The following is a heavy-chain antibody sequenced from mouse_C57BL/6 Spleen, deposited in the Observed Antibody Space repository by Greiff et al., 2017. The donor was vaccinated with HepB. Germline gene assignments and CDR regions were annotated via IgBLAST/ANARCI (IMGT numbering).Heavy chain of an antibody. J-gene: IGHJ1*03. CDR2: ISYDGSN. CDR3: ARDRYDGYFDV. D-gene: IGHD2-12*01. CDR1: GYSITSGYY. V-gene: IGHV3-6*01. Sequence: LVESGPGLVKPSQSLSLTCSVTGYSITSGYYWNWIRQFPGNKLEWMGYISYDGSNNYNPSLKNRISITRDTSKNQFFLKLNSVTTEDTATYYCARDRYDGYFDVWGTGTTVTVSS.